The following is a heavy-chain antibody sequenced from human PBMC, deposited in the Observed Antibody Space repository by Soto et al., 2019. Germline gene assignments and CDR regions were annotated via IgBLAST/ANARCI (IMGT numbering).Heavy chain of an antibody. CDR2: ISAYNSNT. CDR3: AREYYDFWSGYTHDDY. CDR1: GYTFTSYG. D-gene: IGHD3-3*01. V-gene: IGHV1-18*04. Sequence: ASVKVSCKASGYTFTSYGISWVRQAPGQGLEWMGWISAYNSNTNYAQKHQGRVTMTTDTSTSTAYMELRSLRSDDTAVYYCAREYYDFWSGYTHDDYWGQGTLVTVSS. J-gene: IGHJ4*02.